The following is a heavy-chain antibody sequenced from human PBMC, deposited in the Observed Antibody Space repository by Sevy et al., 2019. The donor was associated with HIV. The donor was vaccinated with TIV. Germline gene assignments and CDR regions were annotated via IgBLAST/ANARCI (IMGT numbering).Heavy chain of an antibody. Sequence: GGSLRLSCAASGFTFDDYAMHWARQAPGKGLEWASGIGWNSGSIGYADSVKGRFTISRDNAKNSLYLQMNSLRAEDTALYYCAKAEGAGVYYYYCYGMDVWGQGTTVTVSS. J-gene: IGHJ6*02. CDR3: AKAEGAGVYYYYCYGMDV. D-gene: IGHD3-10*01. CDR1: GFTFDDYA. V-gene: IGHV3-9*01. CDR2: IGWNSGSI.